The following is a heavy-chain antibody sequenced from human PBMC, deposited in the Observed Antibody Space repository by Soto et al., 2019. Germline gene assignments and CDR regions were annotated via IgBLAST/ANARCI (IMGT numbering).Heavy chain of an antibody. Sequence: SETLSLTCTVSGGSISSSSYYWGWIRQPPGKGLEWIGSIYYSGSTYYNPSLKSRVTISVDTSKNQFSLKLSSVTAADTAVYYCASRHNSLLWFGELSKDTYYYYGMDVWGQGTTVTVSS. CDR3: ASRHNSLLWFGELSKDTYYYYGMDV. D-gene: IGHD3-10*01. J-gene: IGHJ6*02. CDR2: IYYSGST. V-gene: IGHV4-39*01. CDR1: GGSISSSSYY.